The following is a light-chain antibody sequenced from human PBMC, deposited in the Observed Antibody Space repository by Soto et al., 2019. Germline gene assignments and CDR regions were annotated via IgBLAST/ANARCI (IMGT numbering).Light chain of an antibody. CDR1: QSISSY. J-gene: IGKJ1*01. Sequence: DIQMTQSPSSLSASVGDRVTITCRASQSISSYLNWYRQKPGKAPKLLIYAASNLQSGVPSRFSGSGSGTDFTLPISSLQPGDFATYYCQQSYSTPWTFGQGTKVEIK. CDR2: AAS. CDR3: QQSYSTPWT. V-gene: IGKV1-39*01.